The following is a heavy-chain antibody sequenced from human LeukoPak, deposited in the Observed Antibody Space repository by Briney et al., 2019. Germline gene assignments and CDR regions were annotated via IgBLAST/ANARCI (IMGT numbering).Heavy chain of an antibody. J-gene: IGHJ5*02. CDR1: GGSFSGYY. D-gene: IGHD5-18*01. CDR2: INHSGST. Sequence: SETLSLTCAVYGGSFSGYYWSWIRQPPGKGLEWIGEINHSGSTNYNPSLKSRVTISVDTSKNQFSLKLSSVTAADTAVYYCARRIGYSYDYRPGVPKNNWFDPWGQGTLVTVSS. CDR3: ARRIGYSYDYRPGVPKNNWFDP. V-gene: IGHV4-34*01.